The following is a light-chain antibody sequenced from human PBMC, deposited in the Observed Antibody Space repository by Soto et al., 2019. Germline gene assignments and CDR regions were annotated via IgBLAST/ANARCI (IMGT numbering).Light chain of an antibody. CDR2: DAS. CDR3: QQRSNWPLT. CDR1: QSVSSY. Sequence: EIVLTQSPATLSLSPGERATLSCRASQSVSSYLAWYQQKPGQAPRLLIYDASNRATGIPARFSGSGSGTDFTHTISSLEPADFAVYYCQQRSNWPLTFGGGTKVEIK. J-gene: IGKJ4*01. V-gene: IGKV3-11*01.